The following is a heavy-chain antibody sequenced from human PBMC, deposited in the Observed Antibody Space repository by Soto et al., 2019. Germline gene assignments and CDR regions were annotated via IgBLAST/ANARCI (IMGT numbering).Heavy chain of an antibody. CDR2: ISINGGST. J-gene: IGHJ4*02. V-gene: IGHV3-64D*06. Sequence: PGGSLRLSCSASGFTFSIYAMHWVRQAPGKVLEYVSSISINGGSTHYADSVKGRFTISRDNSKNTQYLQMSSLRADDTALYYCVKGEYYYDSGGYYPFDYWGQGTLVTVSS. CDR1: GFTFSIYA. CDR3: VKGEYYYDSGGYYPFDY. D-gene: IGHD3-22*01.